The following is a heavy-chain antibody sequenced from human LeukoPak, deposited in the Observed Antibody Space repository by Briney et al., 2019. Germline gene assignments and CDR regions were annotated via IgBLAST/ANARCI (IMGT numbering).Heavy chain of an antibody. CDR2: IYYSGST. D-gene: IGHD5/OR15-5a*01. Sequence: PSETLSLTCTVSGGSISSYYWSWIRQPPGKGLEWIGYIYYSGSTNYNPSLKSRVTISVDTSKNQFSLKLSSVTAADTAVYYCARARYSTNYFDYWGQGTLVTVSS. J-gene: IGHJ4*02. V-gene: IGHV4-59*08. CDR3: ARARYSTNYFDY. CDR1: GGSISSYY.